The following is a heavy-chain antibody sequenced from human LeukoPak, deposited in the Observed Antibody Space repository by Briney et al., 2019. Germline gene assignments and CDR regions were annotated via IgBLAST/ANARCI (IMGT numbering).Heavy chain of an antibody. CDR2: ISGSGGST. V-gene: IGHV3-23*01. CDR1: GFTFSTYA. J-gene: IGHJ4*02. Sequence: GGSLRLSCAASGFTFSTYAMSWVRQAPGKGLEWVSAISGSGGSTFNADSVKGRFTISRDNSKNTLFLQMNSLRAEDTAIYYCAKDHPSGYYFDYWGQGTLVTVSS. D-gene: IGHD1-14*01. CDR3: AKDHPSGYYFDY.